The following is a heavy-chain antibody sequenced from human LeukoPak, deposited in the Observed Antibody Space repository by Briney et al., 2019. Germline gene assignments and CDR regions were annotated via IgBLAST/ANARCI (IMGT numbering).Heavy chain of an antibody. J-gene: IGHJ3*02. D-gene: IGHD1-26*01. CDR2: ISGSGGST. CDR1: GFTFSSYA. V-gene: IGHV3-23*01. CDR3: AKVSEKWELYDAFDI. Sequence: PGGSLRLSCVASGFTFSSYAMSWVRQAPGKGLEWVSAISGSGGSTYYADSVKGRFIISRDNSKNTLYLQMNSLRAEDTAVYYCAKVSEKWELYDAFDIWGQGTMVTVSS.